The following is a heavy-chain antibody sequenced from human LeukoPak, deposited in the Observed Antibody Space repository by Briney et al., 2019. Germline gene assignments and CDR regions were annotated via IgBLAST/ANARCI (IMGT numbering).Heavy chain of an antibody. Sequence: GESLKISCKGSGYSFTSYWIGWVRQMPGKGLEWMGIIYPGDSDTRYSPSFQARVTISADKSISTAYLQWSSLKASDTAMYYCARRYDFWSGTLDYWGQGTLVTVSS. CDR3: ARRYDFWSGTLDY. J-gene: IGHJ4*02. V-gene: IGHV5-51*01. D-gene: IGHD3-3*01. CDR2: IYPGDSDT. CDR1: GYSFTSYW.